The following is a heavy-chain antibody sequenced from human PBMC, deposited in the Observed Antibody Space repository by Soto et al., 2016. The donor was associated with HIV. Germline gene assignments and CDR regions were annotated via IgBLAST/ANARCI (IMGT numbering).Heavy chain of an antibody. Sequence: EVQLVESGGGLVKPGGSLRLSCAASGFTFSSYSMNWVRQAPGKGLEWVSSISSSSSYIYYADSVKGRFTISRDNAKNSLYLQMNSLRAEDTAVYYCARLIGVVFGGEVPTPWGQGTLVTVSS. D-gene: IGHD3-16*01. CDR3: ARLIGVVFGGEVPTP. CDR2: ISSSSSYI. J-gene: IGHJ5*02. V-gene: IGHV3-21*01. CDR1: GFTFSSYS.